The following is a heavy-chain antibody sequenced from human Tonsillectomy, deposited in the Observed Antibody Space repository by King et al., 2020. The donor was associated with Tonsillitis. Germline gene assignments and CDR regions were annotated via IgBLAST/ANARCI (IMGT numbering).Heavy chain of an antibody. Sequence: QLVESGGGVVQPGRSLRLSCGVSGFTFTDYGMHWVRQAPGKGLEWVAVIWYDGNRKYYADSVKGRFTISRDDSKSTLYLQMTSLRAEDAAVYYCARDEVYFYYNRDVGGKGTTVTVS. CDR1: GFTFTDYG. V-gene: IGHV3-33*01. CDR2: IWYDGNRK. CDR3: ARDEVYFYYNRDV. J-gene: IGHJ6*03.